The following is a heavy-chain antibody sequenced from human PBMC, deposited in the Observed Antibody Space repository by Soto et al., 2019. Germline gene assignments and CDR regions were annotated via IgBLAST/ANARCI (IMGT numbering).Heavy chain of an antibody. CDR1: GGSFSGYY. CDR3: AGRSSLASVQVYFGEISNYNWFDP. J-gene: IGHJ5*02. CDR2: INHSGST. Sequence: SETLSLTCAVYGGSFSGYYWSWIRQPPGKGLEWIGEINHSGSTNYNPSLRSRVTILVDTAKKQISLKLSSVTAADTAVYFCAGRSSLASVQVYFGEISNYNWFDPWGQGTLVTVSS. D-gene: IGHD3-10*01. V-gene: IGHV4-34*01.